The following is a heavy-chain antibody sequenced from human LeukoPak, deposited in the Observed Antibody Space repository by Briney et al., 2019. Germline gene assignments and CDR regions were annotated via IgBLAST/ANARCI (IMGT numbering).Heavy chain of an antibody. Sequence: GGSLRLSCAASGFTVSTKYMSWVRQSPVKGLEWVSITYSGGVTYYADSVRGRFTISRDNSKNTMDLQMDSLRADDTAIYYCARDKSRGGDFYGMDVWGQGTTVTVSS. J-gene: IGHJ6*02. CDR3: ARDKSRGGDFYGMDV. D-gene: IGHD2-15*01. V-gene: IGHV3-53*01. CDR2: TYSGGVT. CDR1: GFTVSTKY.